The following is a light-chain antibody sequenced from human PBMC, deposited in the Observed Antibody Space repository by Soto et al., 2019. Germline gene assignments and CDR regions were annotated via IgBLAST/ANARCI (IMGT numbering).Light chain of an antibody. Sequence: EMVMTQSPGIPSLSPGERATLSCRASQSVSNDFLAWYQQKPGQAPRLLIYGASTRATDVPDRFSGSGSGADFTLSISRLEPEDFAVYYCQQYGSSPPRTFGQGTKVDI. CDR2: GAS. CDR1: QSVSNDF. V-gene: IGKV3-20*01. CDR3: QQYGSSPPRT. J-gene: IGKJ1*01.